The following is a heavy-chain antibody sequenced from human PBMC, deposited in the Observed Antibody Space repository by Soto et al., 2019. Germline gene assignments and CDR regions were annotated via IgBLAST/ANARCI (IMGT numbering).Heavy chain of an antibody. D-gene: IGHD6-19*01. CDR3: AKDSGGSRFFDY. V-gene: IGHV3-30*18. CDR1: GFTFSSYG. J-gene: IGHJ4*02. CDR2: ISYDGSNK. Sequence: GGSLRLSCAASGFTFSSYGMHWVRQAPGKGLEWVAVISYDGSNKYYADSVEGRFTISRDNSKNTLYLQMNSLRAEDTAVYYCAKDSGGSRFFDYWGQGTLVTVSS.